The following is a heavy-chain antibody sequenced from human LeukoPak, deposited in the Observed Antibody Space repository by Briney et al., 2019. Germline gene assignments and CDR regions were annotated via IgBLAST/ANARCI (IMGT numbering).Heavy chain of an antibody. Sequence: GGSLRLSCAASGFIFSSYAMNWVRQAPGKGLEWVSGISGSGTTYYADSVKGRFTISRDSARNTLYLQMNSLRDEDTAVYYCAKDSGHSSSWYYWGQGTLVTVSS. CDR2: ISGSGTT. D-gene: IGHD6-13*01. J-gene: IGHJ4*02. CDR1: GFIFSSYA. CDR3: AKDSGHSSSWYY. V-gene: IGHV3-23*01.